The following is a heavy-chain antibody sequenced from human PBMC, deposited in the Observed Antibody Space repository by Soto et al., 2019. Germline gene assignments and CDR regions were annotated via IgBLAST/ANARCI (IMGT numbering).Heavy chain of an antibody. Sequence: GGSLRLSCAASGFAFGNYWMHWVRQPPGKGPEWGSRMTSDGRTTQYADSVKGRFTVSRDNAKNTLYLQMNSLRAEDTAVYYCATAEVDYWGPGTLVTVSS. CDR1: GFAFGNYW. V-gene: IGHV3-74*03. J-gene: IGHJ4*02. CDR2: MTSDGRTT. CDR3: ATAEVDY.